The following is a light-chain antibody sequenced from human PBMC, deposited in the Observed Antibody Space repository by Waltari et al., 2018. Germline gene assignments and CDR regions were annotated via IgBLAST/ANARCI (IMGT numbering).Light chain of an antibody. CDR1: SSDVGGYNY. Sequence: QSALTQPASVSESPGQSITIPCPGTSSDVGGYNYVSWYQQHIGKAPKLMIYDVSKRPSGVSNRFSGSKSGNTASLTISGLQAEDEADYYCSSYTSSSTWVFGGGTKLTVL. CDR3: SSYTSSSTWV. V-gene: IGLV2-14*01. J-gene: IGLJ3*02. CDR2: DVS.